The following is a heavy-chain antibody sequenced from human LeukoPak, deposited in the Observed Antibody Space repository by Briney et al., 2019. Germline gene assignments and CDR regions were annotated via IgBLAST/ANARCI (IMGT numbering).Heavy chain of an antibody. CDR1: AGTFRGYY. Sequence: PSETLSLTRAVSAGTFRGYYWTWIRQPPGKGLEWSGELNHSGTTNHNPSLKSRVTMSVDTSKDQLSLKLTSVTAADTAVYYCARGVFVINIHGGAVGTFFDSWGQGSLVTVSS. CDR3: ARGVFVINIHGGAVGTFFDS. J-gene: IGHJ4*02. V-gene: IGHV4-34*01. D-gene: IGHD3-16*01. CDR2: LNHSGTT.